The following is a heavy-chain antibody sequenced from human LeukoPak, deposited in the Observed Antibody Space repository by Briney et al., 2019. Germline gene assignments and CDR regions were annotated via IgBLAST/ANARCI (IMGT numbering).Heavy chain of an antibody. D-gene: IGHD6-13*01. J-gene: IGHJ4*02. CDR1: GFIINTSY. CDR2: INSDGST. Sequence: GGSLRLSCAASGFIINTSYMTWVRQAPGKGLEWASLINSDGSTYYADSVKGRFTISRDNSKNTLYLQMNSLRAEDTAVYYCARDAYTIRWYYYWGQGTLVTVSS. CDR3: ARDAYTIRWYYY. V-gene: IGHV3-53*01.